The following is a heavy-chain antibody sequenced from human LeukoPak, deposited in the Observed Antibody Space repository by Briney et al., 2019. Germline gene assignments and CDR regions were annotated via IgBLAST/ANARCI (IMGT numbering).Heavy chain of an antibody. D-gene: IGHD3-10*01. V-gene: IGHV3-21*01. CDR3: ARAGFTFSDYFGSFFDY. CDR1: GFTFSSYE. CDR2: ISSSSSYI. Sequence: GGSLRLSCAASGFTFSSYEMNWVRQAPGKGLEWVSSISSSSSYIYYADSVKGRFTISRDNAKNSLYLQMNSLRAEDTAVYYCARAGFTFSDYFGSFFDYWGQGTLVTVSS. J-gene: IGHJ4*02.